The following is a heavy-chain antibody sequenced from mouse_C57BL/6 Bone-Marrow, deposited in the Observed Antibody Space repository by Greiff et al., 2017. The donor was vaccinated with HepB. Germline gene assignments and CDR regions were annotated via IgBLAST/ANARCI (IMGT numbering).Heavy chain of an antibody. J-gene: IGHJ4*01. Sequence: VQLVESGPGLVAPSQRLSITCTVSGFSLTSYGVHWVRQPPGKGLEWLVVIWSDGSTTYNSALKSRLSISKDNSKSQVFLKMNSLQTDDTAMYYCARQRWLLRDYAMDYWGQGTSVTVSS. CDR3: ARQRWLLRDYAMDY. D-gene: IGHD2-3*01. CDR1: GFSLTSYG. CDR2: IWSDGST. V-gene: IGHV2-6-1*01.